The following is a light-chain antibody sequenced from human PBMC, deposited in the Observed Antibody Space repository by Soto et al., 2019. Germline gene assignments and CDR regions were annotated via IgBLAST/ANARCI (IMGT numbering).Light chain of an antibody. CDR3: CSYAGGYFFEVI. Sequence: QSVLTQPRSVSGSPGQSVTISCTGTSNDVDDYNFVSWYQQHPDKAPKLIIYDVTKRPSGVPDRFSGSESGNTASLTISGLQTEDEAHYYCCSYAGGYFFEVIFGGGTKLTVL. CDR2: DVT. V-gene: IGLV2-11*01. CDR1: SNDVDDYNF. J-gene: IGLJ2*01.